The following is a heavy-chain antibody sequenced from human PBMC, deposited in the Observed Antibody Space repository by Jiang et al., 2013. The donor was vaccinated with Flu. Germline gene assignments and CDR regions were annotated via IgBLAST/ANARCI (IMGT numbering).Heavy chain of an antibody. Sequence: SGAEVKKPGASVKVSCKASGYTFTGYYMHWVRQAPGQGLEWMGWINPNSGGTNYAQKFQGWVTMTRDTSISTAYMELSRLRSDDTAVYYCARGYYGSGTPNVDNWFDPWGQGTLVTVSS. CDR3: ARGYYGSGTPNVDNWFDP. J-gene: IGHJ5*02. D-gene: IGHD3-10*01. CDR1: GYTFTGYY. CDR2: INPNSGGT. V-gene: IGHV1-2*04.